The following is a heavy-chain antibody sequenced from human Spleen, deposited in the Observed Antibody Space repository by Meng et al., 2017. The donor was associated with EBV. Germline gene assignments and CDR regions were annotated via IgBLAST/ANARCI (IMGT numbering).Heavy chain of an antibody. D-gene: IGHD5-12*01. CDR2: INHSGST. CDR1: CGSLSGYY. CDR3: ASAPPGLPHDS. Sequence: QVQLPQGGAGRLKPSETLSLTCAVDCGSLSGYYWSWIRQPPGKGLEWIGEINHSGSTNYNPSLKSRVTISVDASKNQFSLNLISVTAADTAVYYCASAPPGLPHDSWGQGTLVTVSS. J-gene: IGHJ4*02. V-gene: IGHV4-34*01.